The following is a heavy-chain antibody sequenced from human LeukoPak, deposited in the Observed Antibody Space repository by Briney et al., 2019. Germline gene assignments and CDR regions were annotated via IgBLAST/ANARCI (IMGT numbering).Heavy chain of an antibody. CDR3: AKDRDYGDYPSAYYYYMDV. Sequence: GGSLRLSCAASGFTFSTYGIHWVRQAPGKGLEWVAFIRYDGTNKWYANSVKGRFTISRDNSKNMLYLQMNSLRAEDTVVYHCAKDRDYGDYPSAYYYYMDVWGKGTTVTVSS. V-gene: IGHV3-30*02. J-gene: IGHJ6*03. CDR2: IRYDGTNK. CDR1: GFTFSTYG. D-gene: IGHD4-17*01.